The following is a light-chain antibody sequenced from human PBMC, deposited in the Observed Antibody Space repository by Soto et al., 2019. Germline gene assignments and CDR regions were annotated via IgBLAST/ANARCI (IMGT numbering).Light chain of an antibody. Sequence: DIQMTQSPSTLSASVGDRVTITCRASQSISSWLAWYQQKPGKAPKLLIYDASSLESGVPSRFSGSGSGSEFTLTNSSLQPYDFATYYCQQYNSYPGYSFGQGNKLEIK. J-gene: IGKJ2*03. CDR2: DAS. CDR1: QSISSW. CDR3: QQYNSYPGYS. V-gene: IGKV1-5*01.